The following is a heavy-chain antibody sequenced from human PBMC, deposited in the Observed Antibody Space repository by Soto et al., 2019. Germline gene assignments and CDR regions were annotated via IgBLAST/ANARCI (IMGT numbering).Heavy chain of an antibody. CDR1: GYIFTSYG. D-gene: IGHD3-16*01. CDR3: ARMGDVPYYYYGMDV. CDR2: INGYNGNT. V-gene: IGHV1-18*01. Sequence: QVQLVQSGAEVKKPGASVKVSCKASGYIFTSYGVSWVRQAPGQGLEWLGWINGYNGNTNYGQNFQGRVTMTTDTSTSTAHMELRSLRSDDTAVYYCARMGDVPYYYYGMDVWGQGTTVIVSS. J-gene: IGHJ6*02.